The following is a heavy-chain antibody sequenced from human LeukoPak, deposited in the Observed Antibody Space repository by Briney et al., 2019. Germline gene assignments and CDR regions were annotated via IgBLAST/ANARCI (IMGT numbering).Heavy chain of an antibody. D-gene: IGHD3-10*01. CDR3: ARSHGSGSYYNLNDY. Sequence: PSETLSLTCTVSGGSISSSSYYWGWILQPPGKGLEWIGSIYYSGSTNYNPSLRSRVTISVDTSKNQFSLKLSSVTAADTAVYYCARSHGSGSYYNLNDYWGQGTLVTVSS. V-gene: IGHV4-39*07. CDR2: IYYSGST. J-gene: IGHJ4*02. CDR1: GGSISSSSYY.